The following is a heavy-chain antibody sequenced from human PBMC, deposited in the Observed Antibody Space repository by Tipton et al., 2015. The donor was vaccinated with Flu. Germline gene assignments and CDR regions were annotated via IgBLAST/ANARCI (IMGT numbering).Heavy chain of an antibody. J-gene: IGHJ6*02. CDR2: ISSSGSTI. CDR1: GFTFSDYY. V-gene: IGHV3-11*01. Sequence: SLRLSCAASGFTFSDYYMSWIRQAPGKGLEWVSHISSSGSTINYADSVKGRFTISRDNAKNSLYLQVNSLRAEDTAVYYCARDHPPSITVLGEITDYFGMDVWGQGTTVTVSS. D-gene: IGHD3-3*01. CDR3: ARDHPPSITVLGEITDYFGMDV.